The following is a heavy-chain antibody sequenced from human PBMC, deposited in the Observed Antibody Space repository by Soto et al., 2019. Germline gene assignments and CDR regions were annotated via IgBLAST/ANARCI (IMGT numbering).Heavy chain of an antibody. V-gene: IGHV3-30*18. J-gene: IGHJ6*02. Sequence: QVQLVESGGGVVQPGRSLRLSCAASGFTFSSYGMHWVRQAPGKGLEWVAVISYDGSNKYYADSVKGRFTISRDNSKNTLYLQMNSLRAEDTAVYYYAKEWQWLPRATYYYGMDVWGQGTTVTVSS. CDR1: GFTFSSYG. CDR2: ISYDGSNK. CDR3: AKEWQWLPRATYYYGMDV. D-gene: IGHD6-19*01.